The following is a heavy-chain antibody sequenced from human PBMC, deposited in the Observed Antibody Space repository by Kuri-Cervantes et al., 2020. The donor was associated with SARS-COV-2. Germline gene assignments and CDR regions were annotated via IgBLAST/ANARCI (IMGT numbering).Heavy chain of an antibody. CDR1: GGSISSGGYY. V-gene: IGHV4-31*03. CDR2: TYYSGST. Sequence: LRLSCTVSGGSISSGGYYWSWIRQHPGKGLEWIGYTYYSGSTYYNPSLKSRVTITVDTSKNQFSLKRSSVTAAATVVYYCGSRRVHEGATGIDYWGQGTLVTVSS. J-gene: IGHJ4*02. CDR3: GSRRVHEGATGIDY. D-gene: IGHD1-26*01.